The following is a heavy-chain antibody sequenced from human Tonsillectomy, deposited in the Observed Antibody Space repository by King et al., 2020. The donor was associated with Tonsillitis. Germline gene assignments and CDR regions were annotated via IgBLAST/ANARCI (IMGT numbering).Heavy chain of an antibody. Sequence: VQLVESGGGVVRPGGSLRLSCATSGFAFTTYGMHWVRQAPGKGLEWVAFIRSDASYKYYGDSVKGRFTISRDNIKNTLHLQMNSLRVEDTAVYYCAKDLAPGTDAESLDYWGQGTLVTVSS. CDR2: IRSDASYK. V-gene: IGHV3-30*02. CDR3: AKDLAPGTDAESLDY. CDR1: GFAFTTYG. J-gene: IGHJ4*02. D-gene: IGHD2-8*02.